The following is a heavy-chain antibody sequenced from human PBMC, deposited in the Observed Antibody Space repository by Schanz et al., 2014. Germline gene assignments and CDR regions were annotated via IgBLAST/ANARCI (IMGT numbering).Heavy chain of an antibody. CDR3: ARENLNWEAFDI. D-gene: IGHD7-27*01. CDR1: GFTFTGHW. Sequence: VQLVESGGGVVQPGGSLRLSCAASGFTFTGHWMSWVRQAPGKGLEWVANIKQDESERSYVDSVKGRFTISRDNAKNSLYLEMTSLRGEDTAVYYCARENLNWEAFDIWGQGTVVTVSS. J-gene: IGHJ3*02. CDR2: IKQDESER. V-gene: IGHV3-7*03.